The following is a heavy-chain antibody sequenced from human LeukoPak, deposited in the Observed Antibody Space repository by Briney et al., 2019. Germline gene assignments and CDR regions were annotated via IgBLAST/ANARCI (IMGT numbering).Heavy chain of an antibody. CDR2: IGTAGDT. CDR1: GFTFSSYD. Sequence: GGSLRLSCAASGFTFSSYDMHWVRQATGKGLEWVSAIGTAGDTYYPGSVKGRFTISRENAKNSLYLQMNSLRAGDTAVYYCARGCYDILTGYCDLGAFDIWGQGTMVTVSS. CDR3: ARGCYDILTGYCDLGAFDI. V-gene: IGHV3-13*01. D-gene: IGHD3-9*01. J-gene: IGHJ3*02.